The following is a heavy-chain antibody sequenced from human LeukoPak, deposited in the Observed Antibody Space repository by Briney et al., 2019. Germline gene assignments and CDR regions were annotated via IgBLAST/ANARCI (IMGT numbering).Heavy chain of an antibody. Sequence: SGGSLRLSCAASGFTFSSYSMNWVRQAPGKGQEWVSYISSSSSTIYYADSVKGRFTISRDNAKNSLYLQMNGLRAEDTAVYYCARQGGSFFSFSTFFDYWGQGTLVTVSS. CDR3: ARQGGSFFSFSTFFDY. D-gene: IGHD1-26*01. V-gene: IGHV3-48*04. J-gene: IGHJ4*02. CDR2: ISSSSSTI. CDR1: GFTFSSYS.